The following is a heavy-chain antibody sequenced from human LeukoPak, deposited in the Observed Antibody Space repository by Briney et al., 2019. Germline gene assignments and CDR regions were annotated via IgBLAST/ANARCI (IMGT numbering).Heavy chain of an antibody. CDR3: ARSITIIVGVDAFDI. Sequence: SETLSPTCALSGYSISSGYYWGWIRQPPGKGMEWIGSIYHSGSTYYNPSLKSRVTRSVDTSKNQFSLKLSSVTAADTAVYYCARSITIIVGVDAFDIWGQGTMVTVSS. D-gene: IGHD3-22*01. V-gene: IGHV4-38-2*01. CDR2: IYHSGST. J-gene: IGHJ3*02. CDR1: GYSISSGYY.